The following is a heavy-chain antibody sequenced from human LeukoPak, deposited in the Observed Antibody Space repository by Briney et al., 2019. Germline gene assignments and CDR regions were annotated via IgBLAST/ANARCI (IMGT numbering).Heavy chain of an antibody. CDR2: FGGSGTT. Sequence: GSLRLSCAASGFTFSSYSMNWVRQAPGKGLEWVSVFGGSGTTYYADSVKGRFTISRDNSKKTLSLQMTSLRAEDTAIYYCAKEGGHMKPFDYWGQGTLVTVSS. J-gene: IGHJ4*02. CDR3: AKEGGHMKPFDY. D-gene: IGHD3-16*01. V-gene: IGHV3-23*01. CDR1: GFTFSSYS.